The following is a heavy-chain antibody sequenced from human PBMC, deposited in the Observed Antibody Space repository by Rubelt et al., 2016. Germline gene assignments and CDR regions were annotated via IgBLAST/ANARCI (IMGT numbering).Heavy chain of an antibody. J-gene: IGHJ6*02. CDR3: ARDSSECGCGGDCCTYYYGMDV. CDR1: GGTFRSYA. D-gene: IGHD2-21*02. Sequence: QVQLVQSGAEVKKPGSSVKVSCKASGGTFRSYAISWVRQAPGQGLEWLGGIIPIFGPATYAQKFQGRVTIIADESTGTVYMELSSLRSEDTAVYYCARDSSECGCGGDCCTYYYGMDVWGQGTTVTVSS. CDR2: IIPIFGPA. V-gene: IGHV1-69*01.